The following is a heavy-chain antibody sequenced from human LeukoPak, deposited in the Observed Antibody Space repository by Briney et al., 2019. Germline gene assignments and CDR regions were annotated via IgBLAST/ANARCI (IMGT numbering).Heavy chain of an antibody. J-gene: IGHJ4*02. CDR3: ARSGPSGSSWLPFDY. Sequence: SETLSLTCTVSGGSISSYYWSWIRQPPGKGLEWIGYIYYSGSTNYNPSLKSRVTISVDTSKNQFSLKLSSVTAADTAVYYCARSGPSGSSWLPFDYWGQGTLVTVSS. V-gene: IGHV4-59*01. D-gene: IGHD6-13*01. CDR2: IYYSGST. CDR1: GGSISSYY.